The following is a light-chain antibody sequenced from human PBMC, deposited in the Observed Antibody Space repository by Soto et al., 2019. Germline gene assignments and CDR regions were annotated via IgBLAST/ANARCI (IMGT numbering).Light chain of an antibody. CDR1: SSDVEANKL. CDR3: CSYVAHRKFV. V-gene: IGLV2-23*01. CDR2: EDI. J-gene: IGLJ3*02. Sequence: QSALTQPASVSGSPGQSITISCTGSSSDVEANKLVSWYQQHPGTAPRLVIYEDIRRPSGISSRFSGSKSGNTASLTISGLRAEDEAAYYCCSYVAHRKFVFGGGTKVTVL.